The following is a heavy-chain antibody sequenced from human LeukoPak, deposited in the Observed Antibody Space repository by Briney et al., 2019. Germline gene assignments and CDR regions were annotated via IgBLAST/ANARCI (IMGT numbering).Heavy chain of an antibody. Sequence: GGSLRLSCAASGFTFSSYGMHWVRQAPGKGLEWVAVISYDGSNKYYADSVKGRFTISRDNSKNTLYLQMNSLRAEDTAVYYCARDRCSSTSCPYYYYYYYMDVWGKGTTVTVSS. J-gene: IGHJ6*03. D-gene: IGHD2-2*01. CDR3: ARDRCSSTSCPYYYYYYYMDV. V-gene: IGHV3-30*03. CDR1: GFTFSSYG. CDR2: ISYDGSNK.